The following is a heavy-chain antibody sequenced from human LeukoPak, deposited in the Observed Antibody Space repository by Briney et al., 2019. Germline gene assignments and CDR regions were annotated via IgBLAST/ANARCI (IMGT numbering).Heavy chain of an antibody. D-gene: IGHD3-9*01. V-gene: IGHV3-11*06. CDR1: GFTFSDYY. CDR3: ARDHRLRYFDWSDFDY. J-gene: IGHJ4*02. Sequence: KPGGSLRLSCAASGFTFSDYYMSWIRQAPGKGLEWISYISSSSFYTSYADSVKGRFTISRDNAKNSLYLQMNSLRAEDTAVYYCARDHRLRYFDWSDFDYWGQGTLVTVSS. CDR2: ISSSSFYT.